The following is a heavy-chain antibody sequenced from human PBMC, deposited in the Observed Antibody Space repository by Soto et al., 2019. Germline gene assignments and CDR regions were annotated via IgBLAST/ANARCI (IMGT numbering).Heavy chain of an antibody. Sequence: EVQVLESGGGLVQPGGSLRLSCAASGFTFSSYAMIWVRQAPGKGLEWVSGISSSGGTTDYADSVKGRFTISRDNARNTVYLQMNHLRAEDTAVYHCMKELSLDFGDYGWGQGTLVTVSS. D-gene: IGHD4-17*01. V-gene: IGHV3-23*01. CDR2: ISSSGGTT. CDR1: GFTFSSYA. CDR3: MKELSLDFGDYG. J-gene: IGHJ4*02.